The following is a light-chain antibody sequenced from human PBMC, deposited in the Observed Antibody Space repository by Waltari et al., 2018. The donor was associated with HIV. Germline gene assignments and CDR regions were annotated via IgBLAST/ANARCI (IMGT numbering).Light chain of an antibody. CDR3: GTWDTSLSGGV. CDR2: GND. V-gene: IGLV1-51*01. Sequence: QSVLTQPPSVSAAPGQKVTISCSGSSSNIGNDYVSWYQHLPGAAPKLLIYGNDKRPSGIPDRFSGSKSGTSATLGITGLQTGDEADYYCGTWDTSLSGGVFGGGTKLTVL. CDR1: SSNIGNDY. J-gene: IGLJ3*02.